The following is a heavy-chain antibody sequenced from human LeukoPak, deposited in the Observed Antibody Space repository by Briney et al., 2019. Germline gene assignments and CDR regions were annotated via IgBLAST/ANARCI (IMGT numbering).Heavy chain of an antibody. CDR2: IYYSGST. V-gene: IGHV4-39*01. CDR3: ASLRGIAARPWY. Sequence: SETLSLTCTVSGGSISSSSYYWGWIRQPPGKGLEWIGSIYYSGSTYYNPSLKSRVTISVDTSKNQFSLKLSSVTAADTAVYYCASLRGIAARPWYWGQGTLVTVSS. D-gene: IGHD6-6*01. J-gene: IGHJ4*02. CDR1: GGSISSSSYY.